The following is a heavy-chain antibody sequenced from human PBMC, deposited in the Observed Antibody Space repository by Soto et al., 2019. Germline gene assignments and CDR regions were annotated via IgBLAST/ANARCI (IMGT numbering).Heavy chain of an antibody. Sequence: QVQLVQSGAEVKKPGASVKVSCKASGYTFTSYDINWVRQATGQGLEWVGWMSPSRGDTGYVQKFQDRLTMTWDTSISTAYMELNSLSSEDTAVYYCARDYGGKSGWFDPWGQGTLVTVSS. D-gene: IGHD4-17*01. J-gene: IGHJ5*02. CDR3: ARDYGGKSGWFDP. V-gene: IGHV1-8*01. CDR2: MSPSRGDT. CDR1: GYTFTSYD.